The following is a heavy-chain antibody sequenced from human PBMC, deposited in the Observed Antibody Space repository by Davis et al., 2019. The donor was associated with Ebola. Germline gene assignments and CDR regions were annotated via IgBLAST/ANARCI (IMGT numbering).Heavy chain of an antibody. Sequence: SVKVSCKASGGTFTSYTISWVRQAPGQGLEWMGRIIPVLGKANYAQKFQGRVTITADKSTSTAYMELSSLRSEDTAEYYCARELGLVEDYWGQGTLVTVSS. D-gene: IGHD6-19*01. CDR3: ARELGLVEDY. J-gene: IGHJ4*02. CDR1: GGTFTSYT. V-gene: IGHV1-69*08. CDR2: IIPVLGKA.